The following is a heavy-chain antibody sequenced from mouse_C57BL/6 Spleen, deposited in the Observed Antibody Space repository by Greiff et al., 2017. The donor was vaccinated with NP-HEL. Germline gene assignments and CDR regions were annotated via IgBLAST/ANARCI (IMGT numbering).Heavy chain of an antibody. CDR2: IDPNSGGT. CDR3: ARLPSYDYDRAWFAY. CDR1: GYTFTSYW. V-gene: IGHV1-72*01. Sequence: QVQLQQSGAELVKPGASVKLSCKASGYTFTSYWMHWVKQRPGRGLEWIGRIDPNSGGTKYNEKFKRKATLTVDKPSSTAYMQLSSLTSEDSAVYYCARLPSYDYDRAWFAYWGQGTLVTVSA. D-gene: IGHD2-4*01. J-gene: IGHJ3*01.